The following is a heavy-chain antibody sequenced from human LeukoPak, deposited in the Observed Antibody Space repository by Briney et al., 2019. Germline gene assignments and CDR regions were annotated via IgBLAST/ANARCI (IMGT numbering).Heavy chain of an antibody. CDR1: GYTFTSYG. Sequence: ASVKVSCKASGYTFTSYGISWVRQAPGQGLEWMGWISAYNGSTNYAQKLQGRVTMTTDTSTSTAYMELRSLRSDDTAVYYCASISPNFRVYYDWGQGTLVTVSS. J-gene: IGHJ4*02. CDR2: ISAYNGST. V-gene: IGHV1-18*01. D-gene: IGHD3-10*01. CDR3: ASISPNFRVYYD.